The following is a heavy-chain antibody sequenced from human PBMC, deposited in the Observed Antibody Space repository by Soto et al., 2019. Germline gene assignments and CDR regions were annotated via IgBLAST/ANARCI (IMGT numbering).Heavy chain of an antibody. Sequence: PSETLSLTCAVYGGSFSGYYWSWIRQPPGKGLEWIGEINHSGSTNYNPSLKSRVTISVDTSKNQFSLKLSSVTAADTAVYYCARRIAAAGDNWFDPWGQGTLVTVSS. CDR1: GGSFSGYY. CDR2: INHSGST. J-gene: IGHJ5*02. CDR3: ARRIAAAGDNWFDP. D-gene: IGHD6-13*01. V-gene: IGHV4-34*01.